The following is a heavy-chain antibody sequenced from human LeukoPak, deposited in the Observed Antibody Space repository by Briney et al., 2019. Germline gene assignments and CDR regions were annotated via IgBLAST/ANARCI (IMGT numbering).Heavy chain of an antibody. D-gene: IGHD3-10*01. CDR2: IYYSGST. Sequence: SETLSLTCAVSGASVSGSNYYWGWIRQPPGEGLEWIGSIYYSGSTYYNPSLKSRVTISVDTSKNQFSLKLSSVTAADTAVYYCARHSGSGGFGELFHPFRYYYYYMDVWGKGTTVTISS. J-gene: IGHJ6*03. V-gene: IGHV4-39*01. CDR1: GASVSGSNYY. CDR3: ARHSGSGGFGELFHPFRYYYYYMDV.